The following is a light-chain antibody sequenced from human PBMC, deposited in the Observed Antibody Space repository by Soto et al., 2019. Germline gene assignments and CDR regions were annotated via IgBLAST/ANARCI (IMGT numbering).Light chain of an antibody. CDR2: AAS. CDR3: HQYGTAPLT. J-gene: IGKJ3*01. Sequence: EIVWTQSPGTLSLSPGERATLSCRASQSVSSSYLAWYQQTPGQAPRLLIYAASSRATGIPDRFSGSGSGTDFTLTISRLEPEDFSVYYCHQYGTAPLTFGPGTKVDI. V-gene: IGKV3-20*01. CDR1: QSVSSSY.